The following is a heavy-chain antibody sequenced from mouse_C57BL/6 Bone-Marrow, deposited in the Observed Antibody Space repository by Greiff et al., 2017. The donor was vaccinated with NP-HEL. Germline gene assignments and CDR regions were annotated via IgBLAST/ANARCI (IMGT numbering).Heavy chain of an antibody. V-gene: IGHV5-4*01. Sequence: EVKLMESGGGLVKPGGSLKLSCAASGFTFSSYAMSWVRQTPEKRLEWVATISDGGSYTYYPDNVKGRFTISRDNAKNNLYLQMSHLKSEDTAIYYCARDGGGFSYYFDYWGQGTTLTVSS. CDR1: GFTFSSYA. CDR2: ISDGGSYT. CDR3: ARDGGGFSYYFDY. J-gene: IGHJ2*01.